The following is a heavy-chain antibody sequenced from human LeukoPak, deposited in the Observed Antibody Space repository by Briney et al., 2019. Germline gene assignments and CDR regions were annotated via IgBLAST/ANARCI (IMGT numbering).Heavy chain of an antibody. CDR2: IDHRGDT. V-gene: IGHV4-34*01. Sequence: SETLSLTCAVYGGSFSRYYWSWIRQSPGKGLEWIAEIDHRGDTSYNPSVKSRVTISVDTSKNQFSLKVRSLSAADTAVYYCARGATISETGYFDFWGQGTLVTVSS. CDR3: ARGATISETGYFDF. CDR1: GGSFSRYY. D-gene: IGHD5-24*01. J-gene: IGHJ4*03.